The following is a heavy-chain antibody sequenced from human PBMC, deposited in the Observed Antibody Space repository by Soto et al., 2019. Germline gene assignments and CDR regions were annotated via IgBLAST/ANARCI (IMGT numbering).Heavy chain of an antibody. J-gene: IGHJ6*02. Sequence: XESLRLSCAASGFTFSDYYMSWIRQAPGKGLEWVSYIRSSISYTNYADSVKGRFTISRDNAKNSLYLQMNSLRAEDTAVYYWRRGEFSYYYGMDVWGQGTTVTVSS. V-gene: IGHV3-11*06. CDR3: RRGEFSYYYGMDV. CDR1: GFTFSDYY. CDR2: IRSSISYT. D-gene: IGHD3-16*01.